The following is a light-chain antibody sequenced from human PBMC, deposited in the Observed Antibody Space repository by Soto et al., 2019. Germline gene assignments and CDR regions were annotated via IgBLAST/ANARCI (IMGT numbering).Light chain of an antibody. CDR1: SGSVSTNYF. J-gene: IGLJ3*02. V-gene: IGLV8-61*01. CDR2: NTN. CDR3: VLYMGSGGWV. Sequence: QTVVTQEPSVSVSPGRTVTLTCGLSSGSVSTNYFPSWYQQTPGQAPRTLIYNTNTRSFGVPDRFSGSIVGNKAALTITGAQADDESDYHCVLYMGSGGWVFGGGTKLTVL.